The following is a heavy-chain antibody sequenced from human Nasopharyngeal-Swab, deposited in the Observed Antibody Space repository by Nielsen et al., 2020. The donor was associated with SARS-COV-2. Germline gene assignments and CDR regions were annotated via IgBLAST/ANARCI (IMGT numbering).Heavy chain of an antibody. J-gene: IGHJ5*02. Sequence: SETLSLTCTVSGGSFTNGDYYWTWLRQSPGKGLEWIGYIRYSGDTLYNPSLKSRLTISVDTSKKQFSPKLNSVTAADTAVYFCAREYYYDSATPNWFDPWGQGTLVTVSS. CDR1: GGSFTNGDYY. CDR2: IRYSGDT. D-gene: IGHD3-22*01. CDR3: AREYYYDSATPNWFDP. V-gene: IGHV4-30-4*01.